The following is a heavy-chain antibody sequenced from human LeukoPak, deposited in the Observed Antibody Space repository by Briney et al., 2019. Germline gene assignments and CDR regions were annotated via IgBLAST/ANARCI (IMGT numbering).Heavy chain of an antibody. Sequence: SETLSLTCTVSGGSISSYYWSWIRQPPGKGLEWIGYIYYSGSTNYNPSLKSRVAISVDTSKNQFSLNLSSVTAADTAVYYCARVITVRGVIFDYWGQGTLVTVSS. D-gene: IGHD3-16*01. CDR3: ARVITVRGVIFDY. V-gene: IGHV4-59*01. J-gene: IGHJ4*02. CDR2: IYYSGST. CDR1: GGSISSYY.